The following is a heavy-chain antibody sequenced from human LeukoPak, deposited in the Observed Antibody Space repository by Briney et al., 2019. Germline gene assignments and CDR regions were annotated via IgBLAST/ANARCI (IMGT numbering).Heavy chain of an antibody. V-gene: IGHV4-59*01. D-gene: IGHD3-22*01. CDR2: VSNIETT. Sequence: SETLSLTCTVSGDSISSYYWSWLRQPPGKRLEWIGYVSNIETTNYNPSLKSRVTISVDTSKNQFSLRLNSVTAADTAVYYCARPPHYYDTSGYSVWGQGTLVAVSS. J-gene: IGHJ4*02. CDR3: ARPPHYYDTSGYSV. CDR1: GDSISSYY.